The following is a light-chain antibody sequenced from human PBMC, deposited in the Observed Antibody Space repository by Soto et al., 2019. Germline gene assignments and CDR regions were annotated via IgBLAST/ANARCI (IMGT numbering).Light chain of an antibody. CDR2: WAS. J-gene: IGKJ5*01. Sequence: DIVMTQSPDSLAVSLGERATINCKSSQSVLYSSNNKNYLAWYQQKPGQPPKLLIYWASTRESGVPDRFSGSGSGTDFTLTISSLQAEDVAVYYCQQYHTYPRTFGQGTRLEI. CDR3: QQYHTYPRT. CDR1: QSVLYSSNNKNY. V-gene: IGKV4-1*01.